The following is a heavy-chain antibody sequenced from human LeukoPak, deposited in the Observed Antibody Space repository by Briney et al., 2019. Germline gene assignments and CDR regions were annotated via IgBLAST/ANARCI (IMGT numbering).Heavy chain of an antibody. D-gene: IGHD1-1*01. J-gene: IGHJ3*02. CDR1: GFRLGSYS. CDR2: INSGSSTI. CDR3: ARVLLERPGIDSFDM. V-gene: IGHV3-48*01. Sequence: GGSLSLSCGASGFRLGSYSMDWVRQAPGKGLEWVSHINSGSSTIYYADSVKGRFTISRDNAGNSLYLQMNSLRAEDTAVYYCARVLLERPGIDSFDMWGQGTMVTVSS.